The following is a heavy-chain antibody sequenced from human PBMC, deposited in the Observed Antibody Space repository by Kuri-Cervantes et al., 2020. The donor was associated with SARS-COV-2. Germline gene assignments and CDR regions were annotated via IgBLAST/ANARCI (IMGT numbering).Heavy chain of an antibody. Sequence: GSLRLSCTVSGGSISSYYWSWIRQPPGKGLEWIGYIYYSGSTNYNPSLKSRVTISVDTSKNQFSLKLSSVTAADTAVYYCARVKTILGVAPFDYWGQGTLVTVSS. CDR2: IYYSGST. J-gene: IGHJ4*02. V-gene: IGHV4-59*12. CDR1: GGSISSYY. D-gene: IGHD3-3*01. CDR3: ARVKTILGVAPFDY.